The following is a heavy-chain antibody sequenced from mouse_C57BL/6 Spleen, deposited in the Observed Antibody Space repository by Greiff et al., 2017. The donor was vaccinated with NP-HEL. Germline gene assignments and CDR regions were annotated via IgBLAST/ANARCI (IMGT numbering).Heavy chain of an antibody. D-gene: IGHD1-1*02. CDR1: GYTFTSYW. CDR2: IDPSDSYT. J-gene: IGHJ2*01. CDR3: ARSEGGYSDY. Sequence: VQLQQSGAELVKPGASVKLSCKASGYTFTSYWMQWVKQRPGQGLEWIGEIDPSDSYTNYNQKFKGKATLTVDTSSSTAYMQLSSLTSEDSAVYYCARSEGGYSDYWGQGTTLTVSS. V-gene: IGHV1-50*01.